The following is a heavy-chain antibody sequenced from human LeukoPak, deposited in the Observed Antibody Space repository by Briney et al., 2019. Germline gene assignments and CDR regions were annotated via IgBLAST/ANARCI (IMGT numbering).Heavy chain of an antibody. CDR3: AREAYGDSSFDY. V-gene: IGHV1-2*02. CDR1: GYSFSDNY. D-gene: IGHD4-17*01. J-gene: IGHJ4*02. CDR2: INPNSGGT. Sequence: GASVKVSCKASGYSFSDNYMHWVRQAPGQGLEWMGWINPNSGGTNYAQKFQGRATMTRDTSISTAYLDLSRLRSDDTAVYYCAREAYGDSSFDYWGQGTLLTVSS.